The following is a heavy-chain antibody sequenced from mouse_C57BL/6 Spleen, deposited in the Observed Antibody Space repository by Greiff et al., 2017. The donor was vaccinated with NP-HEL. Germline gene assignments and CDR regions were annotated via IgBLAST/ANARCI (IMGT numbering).Heavy chain of an antibody. J-gene: IGHJ4*01. CDR1: GYSITSGYY. Sequence: EVQLQESGPGLVKPSQSLSLTCSVTGYSITSGYYWNWIRQFPGNKLEWMGYISYDGSNNYNPSLKNRISITRDTSKNQFFLKLNSVTTEDTATYYCARGGTTAMDYWGQGTSVTVSS. V-gene: IGHV3-6*01. CDR3: ARGGTTAMDY. CDR2: ISYDGSN. D-gene: IGHD1-1*01.